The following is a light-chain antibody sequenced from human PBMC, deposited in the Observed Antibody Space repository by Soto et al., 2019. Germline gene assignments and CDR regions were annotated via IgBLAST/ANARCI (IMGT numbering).Light chain of an antibody. Sequence: DIVMAQFPETLAVSVGERATIKCRSSQSLLHSSDNRNYLTWYQQKPGQPPKLLIYWASTRQSGVADRFSGSGYGTDFTLTISRLGPEDFAVYYCQQYNNWPPWTFGQGTKVEI. V-gene: IGKV4-1*01. J-gene: IGKJ1*01. CDR1: QSLLHSSDNRNY. CDR2: WAS. CDR3: QQYNNWPPWT.